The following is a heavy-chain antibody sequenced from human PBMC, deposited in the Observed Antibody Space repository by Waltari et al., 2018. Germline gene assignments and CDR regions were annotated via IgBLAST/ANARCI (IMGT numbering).Heavy chain of an antibody. CDR3: ARMRGVVAAPTDAFDI. D-gene: IGHD2-15*01. V-gene: IGHV4-34*01. CDR2: INHSGST. CDR1: GGSFSGYY. J-gene: IGHJ3*02. Sequence: QVQLQQWGAGLLKPSETLSLTCAVYGGSFSGYYWSWIRQPPGKGLEWIGEINHSGSTNYNPSLKSRVTISVDTSKNQFSLKLSSVTAADTAVYYCARMRGVVAAPTDAFDIWGQGTMVTVSS.